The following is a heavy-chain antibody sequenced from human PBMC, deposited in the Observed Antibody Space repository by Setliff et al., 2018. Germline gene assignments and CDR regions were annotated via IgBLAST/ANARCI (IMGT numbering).Heavy chain of an antibody. CDR1: GYTFTNYG. CDR2: IGAYNGNT. V-gene: IGHV1-18*01. Sequence: GASVKVSCKASGYTFTNYGVTWVRQAPGQGLEWMGWIGAYNGNTYNAHKFQGRVTMTSDTSTSTAYMEVTSLRSDDTAVYYCATEKFPGDWGDYWGQGTLVTVSS. CDR3: ATEKFPGDWGDY. J-gene: IGHJ4*02. D-gene: IGHD2-21*01.